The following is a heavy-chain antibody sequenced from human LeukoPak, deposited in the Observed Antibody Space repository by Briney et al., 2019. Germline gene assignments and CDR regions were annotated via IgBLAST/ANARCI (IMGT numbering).Heavy chain of an antibody. Sequence: PGGSLRLSGAASGCTFSSYSMNWVRQAPGKGLEWVSSISSSSSYIYYADSVKGRFTISRDNAKNSLYLQMNSLRAEDTAVYYCARDLRVVPRAFDIWGQGTMVTVSS. V-gene: IGHV3-21*01. D-gene: IGHD3-22*01. CDR2: ISSSSSYI. J-gene: IGHJ3*02. CDR3: ARDLRVVPRAFDI. CDR1: GCTFSSYS.